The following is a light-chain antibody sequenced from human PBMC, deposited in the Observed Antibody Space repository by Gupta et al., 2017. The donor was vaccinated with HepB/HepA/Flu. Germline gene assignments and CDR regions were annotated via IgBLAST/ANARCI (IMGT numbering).Light chain of an antibody. CDR1: QSVRSNY. J-gene: IGKJ4*01. V-gene: IGKV3D-20*01. CDR3: QQDGDSPLT. CDR2: DTS. Sequence: IVLTQSPATLSLSPGERATLSCGASQSVRSNYLAWYQQKPGLAPRLLIYDTSRRATGVPDRFSGSGSGTDFTLSISRLEPEDFAVYYCQQDGDSPLTFGGGTKVEI.